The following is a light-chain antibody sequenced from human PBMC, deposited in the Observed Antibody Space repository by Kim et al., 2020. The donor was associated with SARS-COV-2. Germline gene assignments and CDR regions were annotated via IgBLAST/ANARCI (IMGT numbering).Light chain of an antibody. CDR2: GAS. CDR3: QQYGSSRT. Sequence: LSPGEIATLSCRASQSVSSSYLAWYQQKPGQAPRLLIYGASSRATGIPDRFSGSGSGTDFTLTISRLEPEDFAVYYCQQYGSSRTFGQGTKVDIK. CDR1: QSVSSSY. J-gene: IGKJ1*01. V-gene: IGKV3-20*01.